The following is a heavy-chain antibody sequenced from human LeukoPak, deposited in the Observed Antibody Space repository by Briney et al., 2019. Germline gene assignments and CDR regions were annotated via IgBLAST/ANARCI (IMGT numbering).Heavy chain of an antibody. CDR1: GGSISSGGYS. CDR2: IYHSGST. D-gene: IGHD6-6*01. V-gene: IGHV4-30-2*01. Sequence: SETLSLTCAVSGGSISSGGYSWSWIRQPPGKGPEWIGYIYHSGSTYYNPSLKSRVTISVDRSENQFSLKLSSVTAADTAVYYCARGREGPYSSSSRPWIDYWGQGTLVTVSS. CDR3: ARGREGPYSSSSRPWIDY. J-gene: IGHJ4*02.